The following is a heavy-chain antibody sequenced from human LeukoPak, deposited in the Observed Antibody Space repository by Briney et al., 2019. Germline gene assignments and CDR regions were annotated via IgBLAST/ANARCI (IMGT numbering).Heavy chain of an antibody. Sequence: GGSLRLSCAASGFAVSSNYMSWVRQAPGKGLEWVSVIYSCGSTYYADSVKGRFTISRDNSKNTLYLQMNSLRAEDTAVYYCARDQYCSGGSCYSPEYFQHWGQGTLVTVSS. CDR2: IYSCGST. D-gene: IGHD2-15*01. CDR3: ARDQYCSGGSCYSPEYFQH. CDR1: GFAVSSNY. V-gene: IGHV3-66*03. J-gene: IGHJ1*01.